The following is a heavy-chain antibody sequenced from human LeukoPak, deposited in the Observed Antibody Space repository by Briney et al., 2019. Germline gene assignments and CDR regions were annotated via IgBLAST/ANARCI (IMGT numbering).Heavy chain of an antibody. D-gene: IGHD3-10*01. Sequence: GESLQISCKGSGYSFTSYWIGWVRQMPGKGLELMGSIYPGDSDTRYSPSFQGQVTISADKSISPAYLQWSSLKASATAMYYCARQIPYGSGSFDYWGQGTLVTVSS. CDR1: GYSFTSYW. V-gene: IGHV5-51*01. J-gene: IGHJ4*02. CDR2: IYPGDSDT. CDR3: ARQIPYGSGSFDY.